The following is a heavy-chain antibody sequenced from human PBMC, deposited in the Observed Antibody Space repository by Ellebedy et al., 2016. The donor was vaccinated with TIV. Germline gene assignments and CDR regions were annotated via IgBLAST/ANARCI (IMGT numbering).Heavy chain of an antibody. V-gene: IGHV4-61*01. CDR1: GGSVSSGSYY. Sequence: SETLSLTXTVSGGSVSSGSYYWSWIRQPPGQGLEWIGYIYYSGSTNYNPSLKSRVTISVDTSKNQFSLKLSSVTAADTAVYYCAGHCSSTSCYGASDAFDIWGQGTMVTVSS. J-gene: IGHJ3*02. CDR2: IYYSGST. CDR3: AGHCSSTSCYGASDAFDI. D-gene: IGHD2-2*01.